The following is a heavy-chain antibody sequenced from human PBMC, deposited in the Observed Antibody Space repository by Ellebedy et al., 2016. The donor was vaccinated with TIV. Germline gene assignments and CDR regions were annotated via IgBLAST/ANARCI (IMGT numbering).Heavy chain of an antibody. V-gene: IGHV1-18*01. Sequence: ASVKVSXXTSNFIFSSYGLIWVRQAPGQGLEWMGWISGDTGQSTYAQKFQGRVTMTTDTVTKTVYMELRSLTSDDTAVYFCAREDNWGRYFDHWGQGTLVTVSS. CDR1: NFIFSSYG. CDR2: ISGDTGQS. J-gene: IGHJ4*02. D-gene: IGHD7-27*01. CDR3: AREDNWGRYFDH.